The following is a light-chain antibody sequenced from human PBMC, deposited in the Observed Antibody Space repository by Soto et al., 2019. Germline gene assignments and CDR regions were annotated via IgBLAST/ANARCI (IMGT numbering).Light chain of an antibody. CDR2: GAS. Sequence: EIVMTQSPATLSVSPGERATLSCRASQSVSSNLAWYQQKPGQAPRLLIYGASTRATGTTARFSGSGSGTELTLTIISLQSEDFAVYYCKQYNNWPPRGRTFGQGTKVEIK. CDR3: KQYNNWPPRGRT. V-gene: IGKV3-15*01. CDR1: QSVSSN. J-gene: IGKJ1*01.